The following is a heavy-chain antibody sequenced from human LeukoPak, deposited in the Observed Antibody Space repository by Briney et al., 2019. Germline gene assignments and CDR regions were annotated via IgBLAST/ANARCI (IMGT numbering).Heavy chain of an antibody. Sequence: PSETLSLTCAVYGGSFSGYYWSWIRQPAGKGLEWIGRIYPSGSTNYNPSLKSRVTMSVDTSKNQFSLKLTSVTAADTAVYYCARGLEYSYGYQFDFWGQGTLVTVSS. CDR3: ARGLEYSYGYQFDF. V-gene: IGHV4-59*10. CDR2: IYPSGST. D-gene: IGHD5-18*01. CDR1: GGSFSGYY. J-gene: IGHJ4*02.